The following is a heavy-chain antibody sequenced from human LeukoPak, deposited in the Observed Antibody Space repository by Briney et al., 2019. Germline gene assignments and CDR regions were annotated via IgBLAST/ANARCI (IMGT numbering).Heavy chain of an antibody. D-gene: IGHD5-24*01. CDR2: ISDVGSHT. J-gene: IGHJ4*02. V-gene: IGHV3-74*01. CDR3: ARVTGGYNLVDY. CDR1: GFTFSSYW. Sequence: PGGTLTLTCTASGFTFSSYWWRWVRQPPGKGLVWVSRISDVGSHTFYADSVKGRFAMSRDNAKNTLYLQMNSLRAEDTAVYYCARVTGGYNLVDYWGQGTLVTVSS.